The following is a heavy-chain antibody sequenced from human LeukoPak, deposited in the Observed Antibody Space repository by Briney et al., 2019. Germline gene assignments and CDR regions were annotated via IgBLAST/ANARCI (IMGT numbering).Heavy chain of an antibody. CDR3: ARHRGYSSGWGGFDY. Sequence: LSGGSLRLSCAASGFTVSSNYMSWVRQAPGKGLEWVSVIYSGGSTYYADSVKGRFTISRDNSKNTLYLQMNSLRAEDTAVYYCARHRGYSSGWGGFDYWGQGTLVTVSS. J-gene: IGHJ4*02. CDR1: GFTVSSNY. V-gene: IGHV3-66*04. CDR2: IYSGGST. D-gene: IGHD6-19*01.